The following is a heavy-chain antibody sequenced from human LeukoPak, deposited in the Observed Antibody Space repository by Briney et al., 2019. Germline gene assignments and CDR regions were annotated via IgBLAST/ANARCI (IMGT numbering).Heavy chain of an antibody. Sequence: GGSLRLSCAASRFTFTSYWMNWVRHAPGKGLMWGARLNNDGTTTSYADSVKGRFTISRDNAKNTVYLQMNSLRAEDTAVYYCASPSHGYWGQGTLVTVSS. CDR1: RFTFTSYW. CDR3: ASPSHGY. J-gene: IGHJ4*02. V-gene: IGHV3-74*01. CDR2: LNNDGTTT.